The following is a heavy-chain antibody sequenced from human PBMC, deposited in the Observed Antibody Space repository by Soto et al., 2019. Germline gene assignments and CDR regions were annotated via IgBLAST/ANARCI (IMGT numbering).Heavy chain of an antibody. Sequence: EVQLVESGGGLVQPGGSLRLSCAASGFTVSSNYMSWVRQAPGKGLEWVSLVYSGGSTYYADSVKGRFTISRDNSKNTLYLQMNSLRAEDTAVYYCARDGRYCSGGSRYYYYYYMDAWGKGTTVTVSS. V-gene: IGHV3-66*01. J-gene: IGHJ6*03. CDR2: VYSGGST. CDR3: ARDGRYCSGGSRYYYYYYMDA. D-gene: IGHD2-15*01. CDR1: GFTVSSNY.